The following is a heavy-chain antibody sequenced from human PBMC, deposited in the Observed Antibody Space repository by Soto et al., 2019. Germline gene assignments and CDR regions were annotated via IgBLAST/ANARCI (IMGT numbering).Heavy chain of an antibody. Sequence: ASVKVSCKASGYTLTTFFMHWVRQAPGQGLEWMGVINPGYPAGRSTTYAQKFQGRVTMTRNTSISTAYMELSSLRSEDTAVYYCARGLYNYYDSSDPFPPAQGNYYYYGMDVWGQGTTVTVAS. V-gene: IGHV1-46*01. CDR2: INPGYPAGRST. CDR1: GYTLTTFF. J-gene: IGHJ6*02. D-gene: IGHD3-22*01. CDR3: ARGLYNYYDSSDPFPPAQGNYYYYGMDV.